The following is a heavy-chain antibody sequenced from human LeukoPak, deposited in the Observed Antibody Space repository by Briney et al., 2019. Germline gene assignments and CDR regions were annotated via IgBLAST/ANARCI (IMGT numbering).Heavy chain of an antibody. CDR2: ISHSRSYT. Sequence: PGGSLRLSCAASGFTFRSYSMNWVRQAPGKGLEWVSCISHSRSYTYYADSVKGRFTISRDNAKNSLYLQMNSLRAVDTAVYYCAREDSSGSLDYWGQGTLVTVSS. V-gene: IGHV3-21*01. J-gene: IGHJ4*02. CDR1: GFTFRSYS. D-gene: IGHD3-22*01. CDR3: AREDSSGSLDY.